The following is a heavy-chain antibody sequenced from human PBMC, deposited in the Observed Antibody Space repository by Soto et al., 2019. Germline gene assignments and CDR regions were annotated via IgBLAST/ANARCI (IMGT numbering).Heavy chain of an antibody. CDR1: GGTFSSYA. V-gene: IGHV1-69*01. D-gene: IGHD3-10*01. J-gene: IGHJ3*02. CDR3: ASAEVRGVKGAFDI. Sequence: QVQLVQSGAEVKKPGSSVKVSCKASGGTFSSYAISWVRQAPGQGLEWMGGIIPIFGTANYAQKFQGRVTSTADESTRTAYMELSRLRSEDTAVYYCASAEVRGVKGAFDIWGQGTMVTVSS. CDR2: IIPIFGTA.